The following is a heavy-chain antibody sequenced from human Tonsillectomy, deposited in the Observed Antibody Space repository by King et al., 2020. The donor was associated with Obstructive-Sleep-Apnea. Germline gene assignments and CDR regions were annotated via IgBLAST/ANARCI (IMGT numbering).Heavy chain of an antibody. CDR2: IRSKAYGGRT. Sequence: QLVQSGGGLVQPGRSLRLSCTASGFTFGVYAMSWFRQAPGKGLEWVGFIRSKAYGGRTENAASVKGRFTISRDDSKSIAYLKMNSLKTEDTAVYYCTRDKDYYGSGSSYNYWGQGTLVTVSS. V-gene: IGHV3-49*03. J-gene: IGHJ4*02. CDR3: TRDKDYYGSGSSYNY. CDR1: GFTFGVYA. D-gene: IGHD3-10*01.